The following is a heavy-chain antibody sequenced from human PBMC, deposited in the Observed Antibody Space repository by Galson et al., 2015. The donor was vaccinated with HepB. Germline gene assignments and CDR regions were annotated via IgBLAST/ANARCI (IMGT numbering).Heavy chain of an antibody. CDR1: GYTLTELP. D-gene: IGHD1-7*01. Sequence: SVKVSCKVAGYTLTELPMHWVRQAPGKGLEWMEGFDPEDGETIYAQKFQGRVTMTEDTSTDTAYMELSSLRSEDTAVYFCATNRELELRGNAFDIWGQGTMVTVSS. V-gene: IGHV1-24*01. CDR3: ATNRELELRGNAFDI. J-gene: IGHJ3*02. CDR2: FDPEDGET.